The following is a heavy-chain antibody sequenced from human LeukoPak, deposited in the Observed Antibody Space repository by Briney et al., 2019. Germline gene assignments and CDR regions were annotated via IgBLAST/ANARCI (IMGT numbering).Heavy chain of an antibody. CDR1: DGSISSYY. V-gene: IGHV4-4*07. D-gene: IGHD2-15*01. CDR2: IYTSGST. J-gene: IGHJ5*02. CDR3: ARSLGYCSGGSCYSTGNWFDP. Sequence: SETLSLTCTVSDGSISSYYWSWIRRPAGKGLEWIGRIYTSGSTNYNPSLKSRVTMSVDTSKNQFSLKLSSVTAADTAVYYCARSLGYCSGGSCYSTGNWFDPWGQGTLVTVSS.